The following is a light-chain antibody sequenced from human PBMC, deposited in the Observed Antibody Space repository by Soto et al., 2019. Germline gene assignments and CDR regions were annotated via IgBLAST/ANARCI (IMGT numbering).Light chain of an antibody. V-gene: IGLV2-11*01. CDR3: CSYAGSYTLV. CDR2: DVS. CDR1: SSDVGGYNY. Sequence: QSVLTQPRSVSGSPGQSVTISCTGTSSDVGGYNYVSWYQQHPGKAPKLMIYDVSNRPSGVPDRFSGSKSGNTASLTISGLQAEDEGDYYCCSYAGSYTLVFGGGTKLTVL. J-gene: IGLJ2*01.